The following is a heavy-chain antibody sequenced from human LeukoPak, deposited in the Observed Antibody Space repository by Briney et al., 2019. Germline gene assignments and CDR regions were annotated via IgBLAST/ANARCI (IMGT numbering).Heavy chain of an antibody. CDR2: IYSGGTT. CDR3: ARGSVTRFEI. Sequence: PGGSLRLSCAASGFTLSSNYMSWVRHAPGKGLEWVSVIYSGGTTYYADSVKGRFTISRDNSNNTLYLQMNSLRAEDTAVYYCARGSVTRFEIWGQGTMVTVSS. CDR1: GFTLSSNY. D-gene: IGHD4-17*01. J-gene: IGHJ3*02. V-gene: IGHV3-53*01.